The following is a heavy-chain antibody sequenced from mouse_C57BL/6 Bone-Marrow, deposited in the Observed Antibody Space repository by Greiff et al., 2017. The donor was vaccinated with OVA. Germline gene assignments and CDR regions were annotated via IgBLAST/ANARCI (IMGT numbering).Heavy chain of an antibody. J-gene: IGHJ2*01. Sequence: QVQLQQPGAELVRPGTSVKLSCKASGYTFTSYWMHWVKQRPGQGLEWIGVIDPSDSYTNYNQKFKGKATLTVDTSSSTAYMQLSSLTSEDSAVYYGAREIPYYYGSSSDYWGQGTTLTVSS. CDR1: GYTFTSYW. D-gene: IGHD1-1*01. V-gene: IGHV1-59*01. CDR2: IDPSDSYT. CDR3: AREIPYYYGSSSDY.